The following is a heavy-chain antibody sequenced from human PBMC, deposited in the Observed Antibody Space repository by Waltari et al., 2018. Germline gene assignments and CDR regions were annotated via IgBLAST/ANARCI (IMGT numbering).Heavy chain of an antibody. CDR1: GYSISSGYY. J-gene: IGHJ6*02. Sequence: QVQLQESGPRLVTPSETLSLNCAVSGYSISSGYYWDWIRQPPGKGLEWMGTINHSGLTYDNPSLTSRVTISVDTSKNHFSLEMRSVTAADTAVYYCARGGGLLRGVSGYGYGMDVWGQGTTVTVSS. CDR3: ARGGGLLRGVSGYGYGMDV. CDR2: INHSGLT. D-gene: IGHD3-10*01. V-gene: IGHV4-38-2*01.